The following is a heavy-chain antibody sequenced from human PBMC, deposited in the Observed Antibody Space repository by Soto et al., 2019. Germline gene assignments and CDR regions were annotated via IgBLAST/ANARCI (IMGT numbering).Heavy chain of an antibody. D-gene: IGHD6-13*01. V-gene: IGHV4-34*01. J-gene: IGHJ5*02. CDR3: ARGDSGIAAAHNWFDP. CDR2: INHSGST. Sequence: SETLSLTCAVYGGSFSGYYWSWIRQPPGKGLEWIGEINHSGSTNYNPSLMSRVTISVDTAKNQFSLKLSFGTAADTAVYYCARGDSGIAAAHNWFDPWGQGTLVTVSS. CDR1: GGSFSGYY.